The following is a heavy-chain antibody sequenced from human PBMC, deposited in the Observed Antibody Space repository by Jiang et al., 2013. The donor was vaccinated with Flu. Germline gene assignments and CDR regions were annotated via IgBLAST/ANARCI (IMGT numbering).Heavy chain of an antibody. Sequence: SAAWNWIRQSPSRGLEWLGRTYYRSKWYNDYAVSVKSRITINADTSKNQFSLQLNSVSPEDTAVYYCVRDAGSGLEYLDLWGRGTLVTVSS. CDR3: VRDAGSGLEYLDL. CDR1: SAA. CDR2: TYYRSKWYN. J-gene: IGHJ2*01. V-gene: IGHV6-1*01. D-gene: IGHD6-25*01.